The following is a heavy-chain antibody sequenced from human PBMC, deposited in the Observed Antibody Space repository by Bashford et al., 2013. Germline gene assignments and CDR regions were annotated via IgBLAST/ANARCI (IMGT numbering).Heavy chain of an antibody. CDR3: NAVIEVAGPLTDY. D-gene: IGHD6-13*01. J-gene: IGHJ4*02. CDR2: ITRKIDGGTT. Sequence: GGSLRLSCAASGSTLSNAWINWVRQAPGKGWGWVGRITRKIDGGTTDLATPVKGRVIISRDDSRNTVYLQMDSLKTEDTAVYYCNAVIEVAGPLTDYWGQGTLVTVSS. CDR1: GSTLSNAW. V-gene: IGHV3-15*07.